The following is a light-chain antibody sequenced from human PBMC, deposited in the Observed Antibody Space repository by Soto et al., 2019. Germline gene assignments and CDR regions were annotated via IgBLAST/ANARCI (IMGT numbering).Light chain of an antibody. CDR3: CSYAGSYTWV. CDR2: DVT. CDR1: SSDVGGYNY. J-gene: IGLJ3*02. V-gene: IGLV2-11*01. Sequence: QAVVAQPPSASGTPGQRVTISCTGTSSDVGGYNYVSWYQQHPGKAPKLMIYDVTKRPSGVPDRFSGSKSANTASLTISGLQAEDEADYYCCSYAGSYTWVFGGGTKLTVL.